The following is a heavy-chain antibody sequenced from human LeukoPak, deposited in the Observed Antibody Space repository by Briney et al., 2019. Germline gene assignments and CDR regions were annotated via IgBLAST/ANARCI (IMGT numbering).Heavy chain of an antibody. J-gene: IGHJ3*02. CDR3: ARGPGSPAEAFDI. D-gene: IGHD6-13*01. CDR1: GDSVSSNSAA. V-gene: IGHV6-1*01. CDR2: TYYRSKWYN. Sequence: SQTLSLTCAISGDSVSSNSAAWSWIRQSPSRGLEWLGRTYYRSKWYNDYAVSVKSRITINPDTSKNQFSLQLNSVTPEDTAVYYCARGPGSPAEAFDIWGQGTMVTVSS.